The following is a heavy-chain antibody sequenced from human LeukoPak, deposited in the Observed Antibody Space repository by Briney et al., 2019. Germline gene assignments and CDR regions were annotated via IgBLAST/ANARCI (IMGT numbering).Heavy chain of an antibody. V-gene: IGHV4-59*01. CDR2: IYYSGST. Sequence: SETLSLTCTVPGGSISSYYWSWIRQPPGKGLEWIGYIYYSGSTNYNPSLKSRVTISVDTSKNQFSLKLSSVTAADTAVYYCASNIVGAPRFDYWGQGTLVTVPS. D-gene: IGHD1-26*01. J-gene: IGHJ4*02. CDR3: ASNIVGAPRFDY. CDR1: GGSISSYY.